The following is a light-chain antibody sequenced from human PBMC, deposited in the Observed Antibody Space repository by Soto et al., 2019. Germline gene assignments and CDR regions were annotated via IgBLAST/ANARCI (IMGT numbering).Light chain of an antibody. J-gene: IGKJ4*01. V-gene: IGKV3-15*01. CDR1: QSISDN. Sequence: DIVMTQSPAILSVSLGERATLSCLASQSISDNLAWYQQRSGQAPRLLISGASTRDTGVPARFSGSGSGTEFTLTLSSLQSDDFAIYYCPQYKSWPPLTFGGGTKVE. CDR3: PQYKSWPPLT. CDR2: GAS.